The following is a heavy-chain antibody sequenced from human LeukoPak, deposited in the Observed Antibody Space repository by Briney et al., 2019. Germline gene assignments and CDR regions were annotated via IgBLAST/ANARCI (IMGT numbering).Heavy chain of an antibody. D-gene: IGHD6-6*01. CDR1: GGTFSSYA. V-gene: IGHV1-69*05. CDR3: ATGLYSSSPAGAFDI. J-gene: IGHJ3*02. CDR2: IIPIFGTA. Sequence: GSSVKVSCKASGGTFSSYAISWVRQAPGQGLEWMGGIIPIFGTANYAQKFQGRVTITTDESTSTAYMELSSLRSEDTAVYYCATGLYSSSPAGAFDIWGQGTMVTVSS.